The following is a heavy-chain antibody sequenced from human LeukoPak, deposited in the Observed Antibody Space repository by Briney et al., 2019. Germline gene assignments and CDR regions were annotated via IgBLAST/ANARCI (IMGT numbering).Heavy chain of an antibody. J-gene: IGHJ4*02. CDR1: GFPFNIYA. D-gene: IGHD6-13*01. CDR2: IFGNGEGA. V-gene: IGHV3-23*01. CDR3: AKDRLPDGRWSLDY. Sequence: GGSLRLSCVGSGFPFNIYAMNWVRLAPGKGLEWVSGIFGNGEGADYAGSVKGRFTISRDNSKNTLYLQMNNLKAEGTALYYCAKDRLPDGRWSLDYWGQGTMVTVSP.